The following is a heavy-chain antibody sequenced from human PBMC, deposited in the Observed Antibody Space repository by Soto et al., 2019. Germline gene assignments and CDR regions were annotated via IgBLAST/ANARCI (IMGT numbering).Heavy chain of an antibody. CDR2: INRDSTVI. V-gene: IGHV3-48*01. CDR3: LNGDYY. CDR1: GFSFSTHY. D-gene: IGHD3-16*01. Sequence: GGSLRLSCAASGFSFSTHYMNWVRQSPGKGLEWVSSINRDSTVIYYADSVEGRFTISRDNARNSLSLQMNSLRAEDTAVYYCLNGDYYVGPGTLVTVSS. J-gene: IGHJ4*02.